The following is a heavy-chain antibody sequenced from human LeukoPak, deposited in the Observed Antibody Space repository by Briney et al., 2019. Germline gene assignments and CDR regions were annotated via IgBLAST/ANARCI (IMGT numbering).Heavy chain of an antibody. V-gene: IGHV4-34*01. Sequence: PSETLSLTCAVYGGSFSGYYWSWIRQPPGKGLEWIGEINHSGSTNYNPSLKSRVTISVDTSKNQFFLKLSSVTAADTAVYYCAVEAVAAAMFDYWGQGTLVTVSS. CDR3: AVEAVAAAMFDY. CDR2: INHSGST. D-gene: IGHD6-13*01. J-gene: IGHJ4*02. CDR1: GGSFSGYY.